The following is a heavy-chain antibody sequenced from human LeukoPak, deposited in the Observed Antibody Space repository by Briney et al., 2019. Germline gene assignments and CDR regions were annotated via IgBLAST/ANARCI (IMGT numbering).Heavy chain of an antibody. CDR1: GFTFDDYG. Sequence: GGSLRLSCAASGFTFDDYGMNWVRQASGKGLEWVGRIRSKANSYATAYAASVKGRFTISRDDSKNTAYLQMNSLKTEDTAVYYCTSSADAERTDYWGQGTLVTVSS. D-gene: IGHD1-26*01. CDR2: IRSKANSYAT. V-gene: IGHV3-73*01. CDR3: TSSADAERTDY. J-gene: IGHJ4*02.